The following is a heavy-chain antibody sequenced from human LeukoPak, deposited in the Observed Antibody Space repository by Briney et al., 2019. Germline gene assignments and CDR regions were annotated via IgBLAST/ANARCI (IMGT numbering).Heavy chain of an antibody. CDR2: ISYDGSNK. J-gene: IGHJ4*02. CDR3: ARITTTVAAIDY. V-gene: IGHV3-30*04. Sequence: GGSLRLSCAASGFTFSSYAMHWVRQAPGKGLEWVAVISYDGSNKYYADSVKGRFTISRDNSKNTLYLQMNSLRAEDTAVYYCARITTTVAAIDYWGQGTLVTVSS. D-gene: IGHD4-23*01. CDR1: GFTFSSYA.